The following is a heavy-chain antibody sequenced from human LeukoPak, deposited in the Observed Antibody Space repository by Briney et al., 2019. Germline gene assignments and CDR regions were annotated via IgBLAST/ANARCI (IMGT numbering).Heavy chain of an antibody. CDR3: ARGGISSGYYSEPFDY. CDR1: GGSISSSSYY. V-gene: IGHV4-39*07. J-gene: IGHJ4*02. CDR2: IYYSGTT. D-gene: IGHD3-22*01. Sequence: PSETLSLACTVSGGSISSSSYYWGWIRQPPGKGLEWIGDIYYSGTTYYNPSLESRVTISLDTSKNQFSLNLSSVTAADTAVYYCARGGISSGYYSEPFDYWGQGTLVTVSS.